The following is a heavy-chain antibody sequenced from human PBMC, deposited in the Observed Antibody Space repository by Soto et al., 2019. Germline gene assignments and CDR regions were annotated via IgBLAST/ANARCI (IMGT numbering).Heavy chain of an antibody. CDR2: IYYSGST. Sequence: SETLSLTCTVSGGSISSSSYYWGWIRQPPGKGLEWIGSIYYSGSTYYNPSLKSRVTISVDTSKNQFSLKLSSVTAADTAVYYCARHTPAISISDHWGQGTLVSVSS. V-gene: IGHV4-39*01. D-gene: IGHD2-15*01. CDR3: ARHTPAISISDH. CDR1: GGSISSSSYY. J-gene: IGHJ4*02.